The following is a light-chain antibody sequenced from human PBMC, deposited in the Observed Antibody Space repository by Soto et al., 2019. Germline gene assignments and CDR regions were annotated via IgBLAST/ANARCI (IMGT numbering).Light chain of an antibody. J-gene: IGLJ1*01. CDR2: QVT. V-gene: IGLV2-14*01. Sequence: QSALTQPASVSGSPGQSITISCTGTSSDVGGYYYVSWYQHHPGKAPKLMIYQVTNRPSGVSNRFSASKSGNTASLTISALQAEDEADYYCCSYSSSSTFYVFGTGTKLTVL. CDR1: SSDVGGYYY. CDR3: CSYSSSSTFYV.